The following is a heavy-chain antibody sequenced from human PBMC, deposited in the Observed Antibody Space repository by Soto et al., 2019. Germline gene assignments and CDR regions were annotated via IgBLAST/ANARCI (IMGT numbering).Heavy chain of an antibody. V-gene: IGHV4-59*01. D-gene: IGHD6-13*01. CDR1: GGSISSYY. CDR2: IYYSGST. J-gene: IGHJ6*02. CDR3: ARDAGSSWYSQTPEEHLTPKADYYYYYGMDV. Sequence: SETLSLTCTVSGGSISSYYWSWIRQPPGKGLEWIGYIYYSGSTNYNPSLKSRVTISVDTSKNQFSLKLSSVTAADTAVYYCARDAGSSWYSQTPEEHLTPKADYYYYYGMDVWGQGTTVTVSS.